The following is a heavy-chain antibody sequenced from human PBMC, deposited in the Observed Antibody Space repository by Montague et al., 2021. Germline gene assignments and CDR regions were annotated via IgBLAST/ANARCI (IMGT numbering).Heavy chain of an antibody. CDR3: ARGYSSSWYN. V-gene: IGHV4-59*01. CDR1: GGSISSYY. Sequence: SETLSLTCNVSGGSISSYYWSWIRQPPGKGLEWIGYTYYSGSTKYKPSLKSRVTISEDTSKSQFSLKLSSVTAADTAVYYCARGYSSSWYNWGQGTLVSVSS. CDR2: TYYSGST. D-gene: IGHD6-13*01. J-gene: IGHJ4*02.